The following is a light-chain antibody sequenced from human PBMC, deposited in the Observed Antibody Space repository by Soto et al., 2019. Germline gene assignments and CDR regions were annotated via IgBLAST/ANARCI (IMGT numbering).Light chain of an antibody. V-gene: IGKV3-20*01. CDR3: QQYGSSLPYT. Sequence: EIVLTQSPGTLSLSPGEGATLSCRASQSVSSRYLAWYQQKPGQAPRLVIYGASSRATGIPDGFSGSGSGTDFTLTISRLEPEDFAVYYCQQYGSSLPYTFGQGTKLEIK. J-gene: IGKJ2*01. CDR1: QSVSSRY. CDR2: GAS.